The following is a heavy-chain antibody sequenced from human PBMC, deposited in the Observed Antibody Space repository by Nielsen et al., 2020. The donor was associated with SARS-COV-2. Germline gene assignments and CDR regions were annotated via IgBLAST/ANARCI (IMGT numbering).Heavy chain of an antibody. V-gene: IGHV5-51*01. CDR2: IYPRDFDT. Sequence: GESLKISCRGSGYTFTSYWIGWVRQMPGKAMEWLGVIYPRDFDTRYNPSFQGQDTISADKSISTVYLQWSGLKASDSAMYYCARNTYGGSTDYWGQGTLVTVSS. J-gene: IGHJ4*02. D-gene: IGHD4-23*01. CDR3: ARNTYGGSTDY. CDR1: GYTFTSYW.